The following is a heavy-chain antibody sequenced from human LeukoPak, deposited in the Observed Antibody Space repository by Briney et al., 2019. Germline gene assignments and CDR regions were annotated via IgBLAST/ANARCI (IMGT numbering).Heavy chain of an antibody. CDR2: ISGSGGST. CDR1: RFTFSSYA. V-gene: IGHV3-23*01. J-gene: IGHJ5*02. Sequence: HPGGSLRLSCAASRFTFSSYAMSWVRQAPGKGLEWVSAISGSGGSTYYADSVKGRFTISRDNSKNTLYLQMNSLRAEDTAVYYCAKDSSSYYYGSGGRPNWFDPWGQGTLVTVSS. CDR3: AKDSSSYYYGSGGRPNWFDP. D-gene: IGHD3-10*01.